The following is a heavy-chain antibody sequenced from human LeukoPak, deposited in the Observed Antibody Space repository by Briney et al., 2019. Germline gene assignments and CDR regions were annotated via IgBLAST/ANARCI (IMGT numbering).Heavy chain of an antibody. CDR3: ARRDSSSWAIDY. Sequence: SETLSLTCTVSGASISSYYWSWIRQPPGKGLEWIGYIYYSGSTTYNPSLKTRVTMSVDTSKNQFSLNLSSVTAADTAVYYCARRDSSSWAIDYWGQGTLVTVSS. D-gene: IGHD6-13*01. CDR1: GASISSYY. J-gene: IGHJ4*02. CDR2: IYYSGST. V-gene: IGHV4-59*08.